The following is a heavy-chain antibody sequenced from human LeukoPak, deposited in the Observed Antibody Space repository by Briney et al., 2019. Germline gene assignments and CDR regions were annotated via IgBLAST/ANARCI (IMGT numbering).Heavy chain of an antibody. CDR1: GGSVSSGSYY. J-gene: IGHJ4*02. D-gene: IGHD4-17*01. V-gene: IGHV4-61*01. CDR2: IYYSGST. CDR3: AGDYGDSFDY. Sequence: SETLSLTCTVSGGSVSSGSYYWSWIRQPPGKGLEWIGYIYYSGSTNYNPSLKSRVTISVDTSKNQFSLKLSSVTAVDTAVYYCAGDYGDSFDYWGQGTLVTVSS.